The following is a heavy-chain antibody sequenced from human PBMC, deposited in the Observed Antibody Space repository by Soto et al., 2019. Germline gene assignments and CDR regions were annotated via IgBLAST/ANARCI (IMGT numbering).Heavy chain of an antibody. CDR3: ARQGYCGSTACYTVDY. D-gene: IGHD2-2*02. J-gene: IGHJ4*02. CDR2: IYPGDSNT. V-gene: IGHV5-51*01. Sequence: GESLKISCKGSGFIFTSYWIGWVRQMPGKGLEWMGIIYPGDSNTRYSPSFQGQVTISADKSVSTAFLQWSSLKASDTAMYYCARQGYCGSTACYTVDYWGQGTLVTVSS. CDR1: GFIFTSYW.